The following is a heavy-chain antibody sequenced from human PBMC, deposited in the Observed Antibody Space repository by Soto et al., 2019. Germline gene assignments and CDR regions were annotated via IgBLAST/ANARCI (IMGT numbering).Heavy chain of an antibody. CDR3: ARIGVAAAVDY. V-gene: IGHV4-34*01. Sequence: QVQLQQWGAGLLKPSETLSLTCAVYGGSFSGYYWSWIRQPPGKGLEWIGEINHSGSTTYNPSLKGRVTISVDTSKNQFSLKLSSVTAADEAVYYCARIGVAAAVDYWGQGTLVTVSS. D-gene: IGHD6-13*01. J-gene: IGHJ4*02. CDR1: GGSFSGYY. CDR2: INHSGST.